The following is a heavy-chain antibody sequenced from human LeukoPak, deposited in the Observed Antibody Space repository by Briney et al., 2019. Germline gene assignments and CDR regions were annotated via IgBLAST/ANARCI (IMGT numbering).Heavy chain of an antibody. D-gene: IGHD6-19*01. J-gene: IGHJ6*03. V-gene: IGHV3-9*01. CDR1: GFTFDDYA. CDR3: ARGGTSGGAPDYYYYMDV. CDR2: ISWNSGSI. Sequence: GGSLRLSCAASGFTFDDYAMHWVRQAPGKGLEWVSGISWNSGSIGYADSVKGRFTISRDNAKNTLYVQMNSLRAEDTGVYYCARGGTSGGAPDYYYYMDVWGKGTTVTVSS.